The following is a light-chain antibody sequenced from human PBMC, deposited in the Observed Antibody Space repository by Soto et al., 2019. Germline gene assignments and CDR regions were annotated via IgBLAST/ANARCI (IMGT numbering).Light chain of an antibody. CDR3: QQYYGTPLS. J-gene: IGKJ4*01. CDR2: WAS. Sequence: DIVMTQSPDSLAVSLGERATINCKSSQSVLYSSNQKNHIAWYQQKPGQPPKLLISWASTRESGVPDRFSGGGSGTDFTLTISSLQAEDVAVYYCQQYYGTPLSFGGGTKVEIK. CDR1: QSVLYSSNQKNH. V-gene: IGKV4-1*01.